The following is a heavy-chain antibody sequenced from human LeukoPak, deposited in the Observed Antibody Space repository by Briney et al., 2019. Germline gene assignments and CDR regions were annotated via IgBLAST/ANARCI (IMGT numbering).Heavy chain of an antibody. CDR1: GYSISSGYY. CDR2: INHSGST. CDR3: ARGLGVVVIAIPPWSNWFDP. V-gene: IGHV4-38-2*02. J-gene: IGHJ5*02. D-gene: IGHD2-21*01. Sequence: PSETLSLTCTVSGYSISSGYYWSWIRQPPGKGLEWIGEINHSGSTNYNPSLKSRVTISVDTSKNQFSLKLSSVTAADTAVYYCARGLGVVVIAIPPWSNWFDPWGQGTLVTVSS.